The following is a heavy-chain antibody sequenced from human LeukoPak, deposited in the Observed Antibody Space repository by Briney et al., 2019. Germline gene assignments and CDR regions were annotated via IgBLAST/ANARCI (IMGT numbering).Heavy chain of an antibody. CDR1: GFTFSSYG. Sequence: GGSLRLSCAASGFTFSSYGMHWVRQAPGKGLEWVAVISYDGSNKYYADSVKGRFTISRDNSKNTLYLQINSLRAEDTAVYYCAKDLVERYFDWSAQAYGMDVWGQGTTVTVSS. CDR2: ISYDGSNK. V-gene: IGHV3-30*18. J-gene: IGHJ6*02. D-gene: IGHD3-9*01. CDR3: AKDLVERYFDWSAQAYGMDV.